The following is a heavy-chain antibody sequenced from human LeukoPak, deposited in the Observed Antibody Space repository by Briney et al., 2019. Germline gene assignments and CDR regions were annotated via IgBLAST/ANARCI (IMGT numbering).Heavy chain of an antibody. J-gene: IGHJ4*02. Sequence: SQTLSLTCTVSGGSISSGGYYWSWIRQHPGKGLEWIGYIYYSGSTYYNPSLKSRVTILVDTSKNQFSLKLSSVTAADTAVYYCARGLRIPSYYFDYWGQGTLVTVSS. V-gene: IGHV4-31*03. D-gene: IGHD2-15*01. CDR3: ARGLRIPSYYFDY. CDR2: IYYSGST. CDR1: GGSISSGGYY.